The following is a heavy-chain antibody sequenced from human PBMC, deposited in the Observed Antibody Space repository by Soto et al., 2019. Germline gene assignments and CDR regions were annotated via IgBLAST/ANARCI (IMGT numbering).Heavy chain of an antibody. Sequence: PSETLSLICTVSGGSISSGGYYWSWIRQHPGKGLEWIGYIYYSGSTYYNPSLKSRVTISVDTSKNQFSLKLSSVTAADTAVYYCARATSYDYVWGGYRLYFDYWGQGTLVTVSS. J-gene: IGHJ4*02. CDR2: IYYSGST. V-gene: IGHV4-31*03. CDR3: ARATSYDYVWGGYRLYFDY. D-gene: IGHD3-16*02. CDR1: GGSISSGGYY.